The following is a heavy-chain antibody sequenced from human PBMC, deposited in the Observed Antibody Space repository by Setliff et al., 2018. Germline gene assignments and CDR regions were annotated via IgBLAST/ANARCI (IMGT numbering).Heavy chain of an antibody. Sequence: GGSLRLSCAASGFTFSTYWMSWVRQAPGKGLEWAANIKEDGSEKNYGDSVKGRFTVSRDNTKNSLYVQMNSLRGEDTAVYHCTRDQDYYGMDVWGQGTAVTVSS. CDR2: IKEDGSEK. CDR3: TRDQDYYGMDV. CDR1: GFTFSTYW. J-gene: IGHJ6*02. V-gene: IGHV3-7*01.